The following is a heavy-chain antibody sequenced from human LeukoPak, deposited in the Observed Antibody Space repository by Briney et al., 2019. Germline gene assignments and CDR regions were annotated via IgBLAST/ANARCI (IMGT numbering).Heavy chain of an antibody. CDR1: GGSISSYY. J-gene: IGHJ6*03. CDR3: ARTEFYYYYMDV. CDR2: IYYSGST. Sequence: SSETLSLTCTVSGGSISSYYWSWIRQPPGKALEWIGYIYYSGSTNYNPSLKSRVTISVDTSKNQFSLKLSSVTAADTAVYYCARTEFYYYYMDVWGKGTTVTVSS. V-gene: IGHV4-59*01.